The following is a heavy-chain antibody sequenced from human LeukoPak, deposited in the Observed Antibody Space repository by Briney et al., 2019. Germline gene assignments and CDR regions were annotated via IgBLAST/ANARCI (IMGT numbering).Heavy chain of an antibody. CDR3: AREGPYSGSYSGFDY. CDR1: GGTFDNYA. CDR2: IIPMLGKT. V-gene: IGHV1-69*11. D-gene: IGHD1-26*01. J-gene: IGHJ4*02. Sequence: SVKVSCKASGGTFDNYAVNWVREAPGLGLEWMGRIIPMLGKTNSAQKFQGRVTITTDESTSTAYMELSSLRSEDTAVYYCAREGPYSGSYSGFDYWGQGTLVTVSS.